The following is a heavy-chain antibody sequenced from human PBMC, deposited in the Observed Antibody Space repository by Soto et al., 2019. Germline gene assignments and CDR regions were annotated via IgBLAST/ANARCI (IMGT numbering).Heavy chain of an antibody. J-gene: IGHJ4*02. CDR1: GGSISSSSYY. V-gene: IGHV4-39*01. CDR2: IYYSGST. CDR3: ARSVLLWFGELFYYFDY. Sequence: PPETLCLTWTVSGGSISSSSYYWGWIRQPPGKGLEWIGSIYYSGSTYYNPSLKSRVTISVDTSKNQFSLKLSSVTAADTAVYYCARSVLLWFGELFYYFDYWGQGTLVTGS. D-gene: IGHD3-10*01.